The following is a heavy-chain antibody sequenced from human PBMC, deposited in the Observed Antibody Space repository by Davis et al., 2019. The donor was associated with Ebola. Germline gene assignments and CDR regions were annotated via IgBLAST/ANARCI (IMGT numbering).Heavy chain of an antibody. D-gene: IGHD2-2*01. CDR2: ISSSSSYI. CDR1: GFTFSSYS. V-gene: IGHV3-21*01. CDR3: ARETRPGFIDWFDP. Sequence: GESLKISCAASGFTFSSYSMNWVRQAPGKGLEWVSSISSSSSYIYYADSVKGRFTISRDNAKNSLYLQMNSLRAEDTAVYYCARETRPGFIDWFDPWGQGTLVTVSS. J-gene: IGHJ5*02.